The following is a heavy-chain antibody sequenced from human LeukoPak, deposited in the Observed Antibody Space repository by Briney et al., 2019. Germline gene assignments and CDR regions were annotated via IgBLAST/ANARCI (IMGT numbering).Heavy chain of an antibody. V-gene: IGHV3-7*01. CDR3: ARVGTFDLYNWNDVGYFDY. CDR1: GFTFSSYW. J-gene: IGHJ4*02. Sequence: PGGSLRLSCAASGFTFSSYWMSWVRQAPGKGLEWVANIKQDGSEKYYVDSVKGRFTISRDNAKNSLYLQMNSLRAEDTAVYYCARVGTFDLYNWNDVGYFDYWGQGTLVTVSS. CDR2: IKQDGSEK. D-gene: IGHD1-20*01.